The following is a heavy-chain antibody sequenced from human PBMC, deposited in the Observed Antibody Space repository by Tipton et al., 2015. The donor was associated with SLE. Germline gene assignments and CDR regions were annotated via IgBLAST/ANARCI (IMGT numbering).Heavy chain of an antibody. V-gene: IGHV3-23*01. CDR2: IDGGGVNT. Sequence: SLRLSCAASGFPFSGYAMSWVRQAPGKGLEWVSGIDGGGVNTYYADSVKGRFTISRDNSKNTLYLQMNSLRAEDTAVFYCAKDLYVMDVWGQGTTVTVSS. CDR1: GFPFSGYA. CDR3: AKDLYVMDV. J-gene: IGHJ6*02.